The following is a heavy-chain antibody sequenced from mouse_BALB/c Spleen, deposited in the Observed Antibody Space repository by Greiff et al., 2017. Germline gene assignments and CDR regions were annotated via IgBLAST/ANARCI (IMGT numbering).Heavy chain of an antibody. CDR3: ARRGSYYGNMDY. D-gene: IGHD2-10*01. V-gene: IGHV1S137*01. CDR2: ISTYYGDA. Sequence: VQLQQSGAELVRPGVSVKISCKGSGYTFTDYAMHWVKQSHAKSLEWIGVISTYYGDASYNQKFKGKATMTVDKSSSTAYMELARLTSEDSAIYYCARRGSYYGNMDYWGQGTSVTVSS. CDR1: GYTFTDYA. J-gene: IGHJ4*01.